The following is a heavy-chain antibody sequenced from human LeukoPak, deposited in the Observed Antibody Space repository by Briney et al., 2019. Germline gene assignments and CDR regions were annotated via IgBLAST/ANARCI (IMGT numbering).Heavy chain of an antibody. V-gene: IGHV3-53*01. Sequence: GGSLRLSCTVSGFTVSSNSMSWVRQAPGKGLEWVSFIYSDNTHYSDSVKGRFTISRDNAKNSLYLQMNSLRAEDTAVYYCARSRRIMVRGADFDYWGQGTLVTVSS. J-gene: IGHJ4*02. CDR2: IYSDNT. D-gene: IGHD3-10*01. CDR3: ARSRRIMVRGADFDY. CDR1: GFTVSSNS.